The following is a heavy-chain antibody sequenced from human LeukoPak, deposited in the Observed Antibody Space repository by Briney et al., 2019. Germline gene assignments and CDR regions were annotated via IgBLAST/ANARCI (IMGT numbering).Heavy chain of an antibody. V-gene: IGHV1-2*02. CDR1: GYTFTGYY. CDR3: ARSLKWELYSGIDY. CDR2: INPNSGGT. D-gene: IGHD1-26*01. Sequence: ASVKVSCKASGYTFTGYYMHWVRQAPGQGLEWMGWINPNSGGTNYAQKFQGRVTMTSDTSISTAYMEMSRLRSDDTAVYYCARSLKWELYSGIDYWGQGTLVTVSS. J-gene: IGHJ4*02.